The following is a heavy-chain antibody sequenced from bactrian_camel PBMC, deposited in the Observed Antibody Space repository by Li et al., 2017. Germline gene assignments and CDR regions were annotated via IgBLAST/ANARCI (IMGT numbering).Heavy chain of an antibody. D-gene: IGHD6*01. CDR2: IYLGGGVP. CDR3: AAARRDHMYGGDCRMRANEYNY. CDR1: GVPYGTDC. V-gene: IGHV3S6*01. Sequence: HVQLVESGGGSVQAGGSLRLSCVVSGVPYGTDCVGWFRQAPGKEREGVAAIYLGGGVPYYTDSVEGRFTIARDDGVNAIYLQMNSLKLEDTAMYYCAAARRDHMYGGDCRMRANEYNYWGQGTQVTVS. J-gene: IGHJ4*01.